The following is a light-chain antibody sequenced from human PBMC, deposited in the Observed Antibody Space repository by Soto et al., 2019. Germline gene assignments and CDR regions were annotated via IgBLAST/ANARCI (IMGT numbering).Light chain of an antibody. CDR3: HQRQSGPRT. J-gene: IGKJ1*01. Sequence: EIVLTQSPATLSAFPGDRVTLSCRASQAVNTRLAWYQHKPGQAPRLLIYLTSNRAAGVPSRFSAWGSETDFTLTISDVQPEDFAVYYCHQRQSGPRTFGQGTKVDIK. CDR1: QAVNTR. CDR2: LTS. V-gene: IGKV3-11*01.